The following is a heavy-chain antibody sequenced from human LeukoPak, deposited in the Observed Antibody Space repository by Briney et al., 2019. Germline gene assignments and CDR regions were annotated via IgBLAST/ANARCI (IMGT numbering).Heavy chain of an antibody. Sequence: SETLSCTDSVSGGTGSSLYWGRNRQPPGEGLEWIGFIYHSGSTNYNPSLKSRVTISVDTSTNQFSMKMKSVTAADTAVYYCSLLSSDNGYYMDEWGQGTLVTVSS. CDR2: IYHSGST. D-gene: IGHD3-3*01. J-gene: IGHJ4*02. CDR1: GGTGSSLY. CDR3: SLLSSDNGYYMDE. V-gene: IGHV4-59*08.